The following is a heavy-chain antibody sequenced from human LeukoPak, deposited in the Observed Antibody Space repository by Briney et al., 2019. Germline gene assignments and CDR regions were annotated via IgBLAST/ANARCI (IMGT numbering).Heavy chain of an antibody. CDR2: ISAYNGNT. CDR1: GGTFSSYA. J-gene: IGHJ3*02. V-gene: IGHV1-18*01. D-gene: IGHD3-22*01. CDR3: ARISRGFDAFDI. Sequence: VASVKVSCKASGGTFSSYAVSWVRQAPGQGLEWMGGISAYNGNTNYAQKLQGRVTMTTDTSTTTAYMELRSLRSDDTAVYYCARISRGFDAFDIWGQGTMVTVSS.